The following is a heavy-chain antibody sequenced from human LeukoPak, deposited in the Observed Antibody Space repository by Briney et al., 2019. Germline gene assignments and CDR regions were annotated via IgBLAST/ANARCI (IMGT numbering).Heavy chain of an antibody. J-gene: IGHJ4*02. Sequence: PGGSLRLSCAASGFSFRDNAMHWVRQAPGKGLEWVAIIWYDGSNEYYADSVKGRFTISRDNPKNTLYLQMNSLRAEDTAVYYCARGGVSARPDYWGLGTLVTVSS. CDR2: IWYDGSNE. V-gene: IGHV3-33*01. CDR1: GFSFRDNA. D-gene: IGHD6-6*01. CDR3: ARGGVSARPDY.